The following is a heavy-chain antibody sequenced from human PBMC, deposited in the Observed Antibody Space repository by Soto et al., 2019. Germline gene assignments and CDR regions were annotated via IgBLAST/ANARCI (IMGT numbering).Heavy chain of an antibody. CDR1: GFTFSRYW. J-gene: IGHJ4*02. D-gene: IGHD3-22*01. CDR2: INSDGSST. Sequence: EVQLVESGGGLVQPGGSLSLSCAASGFTFSRYWLHWVRQAPGKGLVWVSRINSDGSSTSYADSVKGRFTISRDNAKNTLYVQMNSLRAEDTAVYYCARGGIAVVKGSFDSWGQGTLVTVSS. V-gene: IGHV3-74*01. CDR3: ARGGIAVVKGSFDS.